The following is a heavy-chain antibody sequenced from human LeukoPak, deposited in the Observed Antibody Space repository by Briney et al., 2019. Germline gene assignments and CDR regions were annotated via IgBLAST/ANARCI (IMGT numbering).Heavy chain of an antibody. V-gene: IGHV4-39*01. CDR1: GGSISSSSYY. CDR3: ARLPRTSYGREIF. Sequence: KPSETLSLTCTVSGGSISSSSYYWGWIRQPPGKGLEWIGSIYYSGSTYYNPSLKSRVTISVDTSKNQFSLKLSSVTAADTAVYYCARLPRTSYGREIFWGQGTLVTVSS. D-gene: IGHD2-2*01. J-gene: IGHJ4*02. CDR2: IYYSGST.